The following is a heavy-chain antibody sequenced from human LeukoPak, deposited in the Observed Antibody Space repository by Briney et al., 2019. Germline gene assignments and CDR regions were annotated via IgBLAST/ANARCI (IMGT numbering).Heavy chain of an antibody. CDR2: ISSSSSSI. CDR3: ARDRCSSSSRYHEYSSSVDGY. Sequence: GGSLRLSCAASGYTFSSYNMNWVRQAPGKGLEWVSHISSSSSSIYYADSVKGRFTISRDNAKNSLYLQMNSLRAEDTAVYYCARDRCSSSSRYHEYSSSVDGYWGQGTLVTVSS. J-gene: IGHJ4*02. D-gene: IGHD2-2*01. CDR1: GYTFSSYN. V-gene: IGHV3-48*01.